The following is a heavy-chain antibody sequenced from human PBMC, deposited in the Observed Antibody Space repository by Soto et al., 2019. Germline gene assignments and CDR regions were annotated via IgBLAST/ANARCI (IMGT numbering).Heavy chain of an antibody. J-gene: IGHJ4*02. V-gene: IGHV4-30-4*01. CDR2: IFDSVTT. CDR1: GGSITSDYSC. D-gene: IGHD2-21*01. Sequence: SETLSLTCTVSGGSITSDYSCLSWLRQPPGEGLEWIGHIFDSVTTYSNQSRRRQFAISLDTSKNHFSLTLSSVTAADTAVYYCARGPSVDKVNYWGQGALVTVSS. CDR3: ARGPSVDKVNY.